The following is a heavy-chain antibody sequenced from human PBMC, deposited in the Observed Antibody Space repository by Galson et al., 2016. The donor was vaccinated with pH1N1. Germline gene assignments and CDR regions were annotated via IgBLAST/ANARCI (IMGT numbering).Heavy chain of an antibody. CDR3: AKENFYFGSGSHYGLDV. CDR2: TRYDESNK. V-gene: IGHV3-30*02. J-gene: IGHJ6*02. D-gene: IGHD3-10*01. Sequence: SLRLSCAASGFTFKNFGMHWVRQAPGRGLEWVAFTRYDESNKYYEDSVKGRFSISRDNSKNTLYLQMSSLRGDDTAVYYCAKENFYFGSGSHYGLDVWGQGTTVTVSS. CDR1: GFTFKNFG.